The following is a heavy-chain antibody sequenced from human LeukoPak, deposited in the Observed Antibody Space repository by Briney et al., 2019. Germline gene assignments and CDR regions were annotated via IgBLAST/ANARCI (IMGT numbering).Heavy chain of an antibody. CDR3: ARGSSSWSFQH. J-gene: IGHJ1*01. D-gene: IGHD6-13*01. Sequence: PSETLSLTCAVHGGSFSGYYWSWIRQPPGKGLEWIGEINHSGSTNYNPSLKSRVTISVDTSKNQFSLKLSSVTAADTAVYYCARGSSSWSFQHWGQGTLVTVSS. V-gene: IGHV4-34*01. CDR1: GGSFSGYY. CDR2: INHSGST.